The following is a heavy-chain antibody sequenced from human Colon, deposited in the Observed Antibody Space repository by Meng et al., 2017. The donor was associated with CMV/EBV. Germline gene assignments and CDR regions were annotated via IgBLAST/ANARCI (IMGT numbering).Heavy chain of an antibody. CDR1: ALSFITDKAG. J-gene: IGHJ4*02. CDR3: VRRSYSGQDDY. Sequence: QIPPKESGPTLVKPTQTRTLTCSFSALSFITDKAGVGWIRHPPGKALEWLGFIYWDDDTRYSPSLKTRLTITRDTSKNQVILTMTNMDPADTATYYCVRRSYSGQDDYWGQGALVTVSS. D-gene: IGHD5-12*01. V-gene: IGHV2-5*02. CDR2: IYWDDDT.